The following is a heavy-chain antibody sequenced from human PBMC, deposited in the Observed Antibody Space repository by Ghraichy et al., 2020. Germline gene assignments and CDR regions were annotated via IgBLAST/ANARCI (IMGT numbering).Heavy chain of an antibody. D-gene: IGHD6-19*01. CDR3: AKVLARDSS. Sequence: GESLNISCAASGFTFSSYAMSWVRQAPGKGLEWVSAISGSGGSTYYADSVKGRFTISRDNSKNTLYLQMNSLRAEDTAVYYCAKVLARDSSGGQGTLVTVSS. CDR2: ISGSGGST. V-gene: IGHV3-23*01. CDR1: GFTFSSYA. J-gene: IGHJ4*02.